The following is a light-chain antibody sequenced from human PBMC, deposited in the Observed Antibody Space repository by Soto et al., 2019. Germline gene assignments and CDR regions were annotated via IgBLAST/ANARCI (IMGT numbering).Light chain of an antibody. J-gene: IGKJ1*01. V-gene: IGKV1-5*01. CDR2: DAS. CDR1: QTISTW. CDR3: QQYTNTNNPWM. Sequence: DIQMTQSRSSLSSCGGDRVTITCRSSQTISTWMAWYQQKPGKAPKLLVYDASTLQGGVASRFSGSGSGTEFTLIISGLQPDDSATYYCQQYTNTNNPWMFGQGTKVDIK.